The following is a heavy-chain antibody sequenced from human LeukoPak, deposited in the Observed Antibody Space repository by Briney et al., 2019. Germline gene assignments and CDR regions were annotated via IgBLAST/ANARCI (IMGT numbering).Heavy chain of an antibody. Sequence: GASVKVSCKTSGYTFTNYDINWVRQATGQGLEWMGWMSPNNGNTNYAQKLQGRVTMTTDTSTSTAYMELRSLRSDDTAVYYCARAGYDLLTLAPDPANDYWGQGTLVTVSS. V-gene: IGHV1-18*01. J-gene: IGHJ4*02. CDR3: ARAGYDLLTLAPDPANDY. D-gene: IGHD3-9*01. CDR2: MSPNNGNT. CDR1: GYTFTNYD.